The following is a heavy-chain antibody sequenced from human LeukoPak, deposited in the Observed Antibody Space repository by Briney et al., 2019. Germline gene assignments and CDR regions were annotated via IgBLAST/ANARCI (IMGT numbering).Heavy chain of an antibody. Sequence: SETLSLTCTVSDGSIGSYYWSWIRQPAGKGLEWIGRIYTSGSTNYNPSLKSRVTMSVDTSKNQFSLKLSSVTAADTAVYYCARDNSSSWYYYYMDVWGKGTTVTISS. CDR2: IYTSGST. CDR3: ARDNSSSWYYYYMDV. CDR1: DGSIGSYY. V-gene: IGHV4-4*07. J-gene: IGHJ6*03. D-gene: IGHD6-13*01.